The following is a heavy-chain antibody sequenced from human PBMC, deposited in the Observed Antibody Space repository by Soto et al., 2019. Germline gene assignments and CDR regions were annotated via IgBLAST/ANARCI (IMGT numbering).Heavy chain of an antibody. CDR3: ARDQGVGLRYFDWPPAGAAYYYGMDV. CDR1: GFTFSSYA. CDR2: ISYDGSNK. Sequence: GGSLRLSCAASGFTFSSYAMHWVRQAPGKGLEWVAVISYDGSNKYYADSVKGRFTISRDNSKNTLYLQMNSLRAEDTAVYYCARDQGVGLRYFDWPPAGAAYYYGMDVWGQGTTVTVSS. J-gene: IGHJ6*02. V-gene: IGHV3-30-3*01. D-gene: IGHD3-9*01.